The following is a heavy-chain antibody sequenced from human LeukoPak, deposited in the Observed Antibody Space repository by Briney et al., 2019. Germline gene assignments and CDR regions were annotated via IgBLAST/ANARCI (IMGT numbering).Heavy chain of an antibody. CDR1: GGSISSGGYY. Sequence: PSQTLSLTCTVSGGSISSGGYYWSWIRQHPGKGLEWIGYIYYSGSTYYNPSLKSRVTISVDTSKNQFSLKLSSVTAADTAVYYCARDYGSAYAFDIWGQGTMVTVSS. V-gene: IGHV4-31*03. CDR3: ARDYGSAYAFDI. D-gene: IGHD3-10*01. CDR2: IYYSGST. J-gene: IGHJ3*02.